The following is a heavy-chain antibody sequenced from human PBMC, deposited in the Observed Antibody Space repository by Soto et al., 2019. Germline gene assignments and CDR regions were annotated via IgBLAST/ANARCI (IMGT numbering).Heavy chain of an antibody. J-gene: IGHJ4*02. D-gene: IGHD3-10*01. CDR2: INPILTMS. V-gene: IGHV1-69*02. Sequence: QVQLVQSGAEVKKPGSSVKVSCKASGDTFSFYTINWVRQAPGLGLEWMGRINPILTMSNYAQKFQGRVTTTADKATNTAYMDLGSLMSEDTTMYYCATSFGSGYRAFDYWGQGALVTVSS. CDR1: GDTFSFYT. CDR3: ATSFGSGYRAFDY.